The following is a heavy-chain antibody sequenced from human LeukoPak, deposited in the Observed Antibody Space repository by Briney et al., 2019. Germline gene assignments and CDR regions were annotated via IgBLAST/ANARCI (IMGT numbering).Heavy chain of an antibody. Sequence: GRSLRLSCAASGFTFSIYGMHWVRQAPGKGLEWVAVISSDGREEDYADSVRGRFTISRDNSRDTLYLQMSSLRPEDAAVYYCRAATKNRGYYFDYWGTGTTVTVSS. D-gene: IGHD1-14*01. CDR1: GFTFSIYG. CDR2: ISSDGREE. CDR3: RAATKNRGYYFDY. J-gene: IGHJ6*03. V-gene: IGHV3-30*03.